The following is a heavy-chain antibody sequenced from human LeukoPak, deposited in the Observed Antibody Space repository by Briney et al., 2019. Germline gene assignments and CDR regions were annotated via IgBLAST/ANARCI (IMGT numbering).Heavy chain of an antibody. CDR1: GYTFTSYY. CDR2: INPSGGST. CDR3: ARGLELQFIAVAGIRY. J-gene: IGHJ4*02. V-gene: IGHV1-46*01. Sequence: VASVKVSCKASGYTFTSYYMHCVRQAPGQGLEWMGIINPSGGSTSYAQKFQGRVTMTRDMSTSTVYMELSSLRSEDTAVYYCARGLELQFIAVAGIRYWGQGTLVTVSS. D-gene: IGHD6-19*01.